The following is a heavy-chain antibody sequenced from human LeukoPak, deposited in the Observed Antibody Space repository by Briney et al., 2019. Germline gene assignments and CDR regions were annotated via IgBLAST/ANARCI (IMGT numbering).Heavy chain of an antibody. Sequence: ASVKVSCKASGYTFTSHGISWVRQAPGQGLEWMGWISAYNGNTNYAQKLQGRVTMTRNTSISTAYMELSSLRSDDTAVYYCARERRIGYNFDYWGQGTLVTVSS. CDR1: GYTFTSHG. CDR3: ARERRIGYNFDY. CDR2: ISAYNGNT. J-gene: IGHJ4*02. D-gene: IGHD5-24*01. V-gene: IGHV1-18*01.